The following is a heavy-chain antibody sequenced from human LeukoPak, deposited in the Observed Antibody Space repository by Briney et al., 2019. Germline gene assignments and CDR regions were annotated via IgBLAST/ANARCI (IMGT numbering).Heavy chain of an antibody. D-gene: IGHD5-24*01. V-gene: IGHV4-59*01. CDR1: GGSISSYY. J-gene: IGHJ3*02. CDR3: AVSEMATKAFDI. Sequence: SETLSLTCSVSGGSISSYYWSWIRQPPGKGLEWIGYIYYSGSTNYNPSLKSRVTISVDTSKNQFSLKLSSVTAADTAVYYCAVSEMATKAFDIWGQGTMVTVSS. CDR2: IYYSGST.